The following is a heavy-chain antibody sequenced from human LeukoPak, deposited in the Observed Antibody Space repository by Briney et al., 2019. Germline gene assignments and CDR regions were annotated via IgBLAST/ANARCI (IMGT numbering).Heavy chain of an antibody. D-gene: IGHD3-3*01. CDR3: ARETTIFGVVPPPDAFDI. J-gene: IGHJ3*02. V-gene: IGHV4-61*02. CDR1: GGSISSGSYY. CDR2: IYTSGST. Sequence: SETLSLTCAVSGGSISSGSYYWSWIRQPAGKGLEWIGRIYTSGSTNYNPSLKSRVTISVDTSKNQFSLKLSSVTAADTAVYYCARETTIFGVVPPPDAFDIWGQGTMVTVSS.